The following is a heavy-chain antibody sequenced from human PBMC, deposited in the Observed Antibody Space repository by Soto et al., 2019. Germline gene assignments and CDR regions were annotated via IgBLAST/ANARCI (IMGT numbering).Heavy chain of an antibody. CDR1: GYTFTSYA. J-gene: IGHJ6*02. Sequence: ASVKVSCKASGYTFTSYAMHWVRQAPGQRLEWMGWINAGNGNTKYSQKFQGRVTITRDTSASTAYMELSSLRSEDTAVYYCARALAVAGNYGMDVWGQGTTVTVSS. CDR2: INAGNGNT. CDR3: ARALAVAGNYGMDV. D-gene: IGHD6-19*01. V-gene: IGHV1-3*01.